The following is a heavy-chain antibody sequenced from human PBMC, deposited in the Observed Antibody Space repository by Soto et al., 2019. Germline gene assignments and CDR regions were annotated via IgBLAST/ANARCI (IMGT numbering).Heavy chain of an antibody. CDR2: ISGSGGST. Sequence: VGSLRLSCAASGFTFSIYTMSWVRQAPGKGLEWVSDISGSGGSTYYADSVKGRFTISRDNSKNTLYLQMNSLRADDTAVYYCTRELGYWGQGTLVTVSS. CDR3: TRELGY. D-gene: IGHD3-16*01. CDR1: GFTFSIYT. V-gene: IGHV3-23*01. J-gene: IGHJ4*02.